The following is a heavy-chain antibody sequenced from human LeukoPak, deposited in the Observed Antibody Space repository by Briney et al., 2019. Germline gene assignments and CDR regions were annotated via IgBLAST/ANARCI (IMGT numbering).Heavy chain of an antibody. CDR3: AREGGGYNYAFRY. V-gene: IGHV1-2*02. CDR1: GYTFTGYY. Sequence: ASVKVSCKASGYTFTGYYMHWVRQAPGQGLEWMGWINPNSGGTSYTQKFQGRVTVTRDTSINTAYMELSRLRSDDPAVYYCAREGGGYNYAFRYWGQGTLVTVSS. D-gene: IGHD5-18*01. CDR2: INPNSGGT. J-gene: IGHJ4*02.